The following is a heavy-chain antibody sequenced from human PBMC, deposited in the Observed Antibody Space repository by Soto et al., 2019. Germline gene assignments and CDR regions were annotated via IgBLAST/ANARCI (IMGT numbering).Heavy chain of an antibody. V-gene: IGHV1-69*02. D-gene: IGHD2-15*01. CDR1: GGTFSRYT. Sequence: QVQLVQSGAEVKKPGSSVKVSCKASGGTFSRYTISWVRQAPGQGLEWMGRIIPILDIPNYAQNFQGRVTITADKSTSTAYMEVSSLRSDDTAVYYCASHFTGGLVLGASPPGGDNYGWDVWGQGTTVTVSS. CDR3: ASHFTGGLVLGASPPGGDNYGWDV. CDR2: IIPILDIP. J-gene: IGHJ6*02.